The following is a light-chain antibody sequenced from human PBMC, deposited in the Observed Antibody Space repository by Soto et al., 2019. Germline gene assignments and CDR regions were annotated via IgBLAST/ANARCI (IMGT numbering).Light chain of an antibody. CDR3: QQYGSSPYT. CDR1: QSVSSSY. V-gene: IGKV3-20*01. J-gene: IGKJ2*01. CDR2: GAS. Sequence: EIVLTQSPGTLSLSPGERATLSCRASQSVSSSYLAWYQQKPGQAPRLLIYGASSRATGIPDRFSGSGSGTDFTLTISRLEPVDFAVYYCQQYGSSPYTFGQVTKLELK.